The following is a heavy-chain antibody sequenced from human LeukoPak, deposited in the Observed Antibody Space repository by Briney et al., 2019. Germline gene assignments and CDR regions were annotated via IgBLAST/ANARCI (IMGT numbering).Heavy chain of an antibody. Sequence: GESLKISCSASGYNFTKYWIGWVRQMPGKGLEWMGVIFPGDSDTRYSPSFQGRVTISVDRSINTAYLQWSSLKTSDTAIYYCARTRQFSNAFNIWGQGTMVTVSS. CDR2: IFPGDSDT. CDR3: ARTRQFSNAFNI. J-gene: IGHJ3*02. D-gene: IGHD5-24*01. V-gene: IGHV5-51*01. CDR1: GYNFTKYW.